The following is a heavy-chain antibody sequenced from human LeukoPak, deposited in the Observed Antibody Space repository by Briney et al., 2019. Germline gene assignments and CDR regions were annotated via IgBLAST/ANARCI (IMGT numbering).Heavy chain of an antibody. V-gene: IGHV3-66*01. J-gene: IGHJ6*02. D-gene: IGHD6-19*01. CDR2: IYVGGTT. CDR3: ARAVAGPIGLDV. CDR1: GFIVNINY. Sequence: GGSLRLSCAASGFIVNINYMSWVRQAPGKGLDWVSLIYVGGTTYYADSVKGRFTISRGNSKNTLYLQMTSLRAEDTAVYYCARAVAGPIGLDVWGQGTTVTVSS.